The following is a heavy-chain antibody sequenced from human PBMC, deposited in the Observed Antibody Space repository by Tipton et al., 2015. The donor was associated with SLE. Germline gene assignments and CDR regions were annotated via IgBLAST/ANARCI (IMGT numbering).Heavy chain of an antibody. CDR3: AKGFLEWLSYDAFDI. CDR2: ISWNSGSI. V-gene: IGHV3-9*01. Sequence: SLRLSCAASGFTFDDYAMHWVRQAPGKGLEWVSGISWNSGSIGYADSVKGRFTISRDNAKNSLYLQMNSLRAEDTALYYCAKGFLEWLSYDAFDIWGQGTMVTVSS. J-gene: IGHJ3*02. D-gene: IGHD3-3*01. CDR1: GFTFDDYA.